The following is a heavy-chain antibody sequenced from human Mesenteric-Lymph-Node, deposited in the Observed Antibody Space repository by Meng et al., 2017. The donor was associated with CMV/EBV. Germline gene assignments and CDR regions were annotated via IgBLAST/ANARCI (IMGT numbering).Heavy chain of an antibody. CDR1: GFIVSSNY. V-gene: IGHV3-53*01. J-gene: IGHJ6*02. Sequence: GGSLRLSCAASGFIVSSNYMSWVRQAPGKGLEWVSIIYSGGNTYYTDSVRGRFTISRDNSKNALYLQMNSLRAEDTAVYYCARHLAPYYYYGIDVWGQGTTVTVSS. CDR3: ARHLAPYYYYGIDV. CDR2: IYSGGNT.